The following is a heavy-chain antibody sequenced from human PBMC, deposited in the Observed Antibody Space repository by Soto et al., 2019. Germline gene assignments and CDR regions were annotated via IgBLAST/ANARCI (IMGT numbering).Heavy chain of an antibody. CDR3: ARYCSSTSCYEESNNYYYYYGMDV. CDR1: GFTFSGKT. J-gene: IGHJ6*02. V-gene: IGHV3-30*04. Sequence: PGGSLRLSCAASGFTFSGKTMYWVRQAPGKGLEWVAIIAHDGSQKYYADSVKGRFTISRDNAKNTLYLQMNSLRAEDTAVYYCARYCSSTSCYEESNNYYYYYGMDVWGQGTTVTVSS. CDR2: IAHDGSQK. D-gene: IGHD2-2*01.